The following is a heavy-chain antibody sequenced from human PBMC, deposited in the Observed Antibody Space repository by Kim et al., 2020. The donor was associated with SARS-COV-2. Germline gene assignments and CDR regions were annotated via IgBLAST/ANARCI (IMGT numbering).Heavy chain of an antibody. V-gene: IGHV3-23*01. J-gene: IGHJ6*02. CDR2: ISVSGGTT. CDR1: GFTFSAYA. CDR3: AKAISSRKDLDAMDV. D-gene: IGHD2-15*01. Sequence: GGSLRLSCAASGFTFSAYAMSWVRQAPGKGLQWVSAISVSGGTTYYADSVKGRFTISRDNSKNTLYLQMHSLRIDDDTAVYYYAKAISSRKDLDAMDVWGQGTTVTVSS.